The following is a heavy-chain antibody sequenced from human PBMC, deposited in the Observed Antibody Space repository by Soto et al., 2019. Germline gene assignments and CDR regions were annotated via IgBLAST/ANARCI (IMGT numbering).Heavy chain of an antibody. CDR3: ARIRSGSSSDWFDP. J-gene: IGHJ5*02. CDR1: GFSLSNARMG. CDR2: IFSNDEK. Sequence: SGPTLVNPTETLTLTCTVSGFSLSNARMGVSWIRQPPGKALEWLAHIFSNDEKSYSTSLKSMLTISKDTSKSHVVLTMTNMDPVDTATYYCARIRSGSSSDWFDPWGQGTLVTVSS. V-gene: IGHV2-26*01. D-gene: IGHD1-26*01.